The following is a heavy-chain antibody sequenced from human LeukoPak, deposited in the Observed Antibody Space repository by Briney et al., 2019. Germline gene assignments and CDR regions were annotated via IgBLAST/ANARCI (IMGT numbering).Heavy chain of an antibody. Sequence: PGRSLRLSCAASGFTFSSYAMHWVRQAPGKGLEWVAFISYDGSNKYYADSVKGRFTISRDNSKNTLYLQMNSLRAEDTAVYDCARDLGGSGSYYNVGMDVWGKGTTVTVSS. D-gene: IGHD3-10*01. CDR1: GFTFSSYA. CDR2: ISYDGSNK. J-gene: IGHJ6*04. V-gene: IGHV3-30*04. CDR3: ARDLGGSGSYYNVGMDV.